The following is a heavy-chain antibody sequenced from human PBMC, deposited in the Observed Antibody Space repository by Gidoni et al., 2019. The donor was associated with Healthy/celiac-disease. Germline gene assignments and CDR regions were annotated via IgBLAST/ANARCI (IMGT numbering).Heavy chain of an antibody. D-gene: IGHD4-17*01. Sequence: EVQLLESGGGLVQPGGSLRLSCSASGLPFSSYAMSWVRQAPGKGLEWVSAISGSGGSTYYADSVKGRFTISRDNSKNTLYLQMNSLRAEDTAVYYCAKDLAAVTTRFDYWGQGTLVTVSS. CDR3: AKDLAAVTTRFDY. V-gene: IGHV3-23*01. J-gene: IGHJ4*02. CDR1: GLPFSSYA. CDR2: ISGSGGST.